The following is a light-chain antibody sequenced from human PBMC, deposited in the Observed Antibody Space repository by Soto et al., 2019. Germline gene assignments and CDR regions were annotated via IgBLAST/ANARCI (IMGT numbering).Light chain of an antibody. CDR3: QSYDSSLSAYV. J-gene: IGLJ1*01. V-gene: IGLV1-40*01. CDR2: SNT. CDR1: SSNIGAGYD. Sequence: QSALTQPPSVSGAPGQRVTISCTGSSSNIGAGYDVHWSQQLPGTAPKLLIYSNTNRPSGVPDRFSGSKSGTSASLAITGLQAEDEADYYCQSYDSSLSAYVFGTGTKLTVL.